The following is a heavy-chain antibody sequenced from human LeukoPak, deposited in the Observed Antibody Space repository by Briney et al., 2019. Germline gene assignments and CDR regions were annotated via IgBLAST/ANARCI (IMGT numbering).Heavy chain of an antibody. V-gene: IGHV3-21*01. CDR3: AGDSYYYYYMDV. CDR2: ISSSSSYI. Sequence: GGSLRLSCAASGFTFSSYSMNWVRQAPGKGLEWVSSISSSSSYIYYADSVKGRFTTSRDNTKNSLYLQMNSLRAEDTAVYYCAGDSYYYYYMDVWGKGTTVTVSS. CDR1: GFTFSSYS. J-gene: IGHJ6*03.